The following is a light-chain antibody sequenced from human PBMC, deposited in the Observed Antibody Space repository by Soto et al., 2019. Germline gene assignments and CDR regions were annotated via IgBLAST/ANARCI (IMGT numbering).Light chain of an antibody. CDR2: GNN. CDR1: SSNIGINT. J-gene: IGLJ1*01. Sequence: QSVLTQPPSASGTPGQTITISCSGGSSNIGINTVSWYEHLPGTAPRLLIYGNNQRPSGVPDRFSGSKSGTSASLAIAGLQAEDEGDYYCQSYDSSLSGYVFGTGTKGTVL. CDR3: QSYDSSLSGYV. V-gene: IGLV1-44*01.